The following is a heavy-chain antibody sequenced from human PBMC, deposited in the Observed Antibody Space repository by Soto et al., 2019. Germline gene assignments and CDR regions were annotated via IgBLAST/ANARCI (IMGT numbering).Heavy chain of an antibody. CDR1: GGSFSGYY. J-gene: IGHJ6*03. D-gene: IGHD3-10*01. CDR3: ARAGGFGAPLYSYYYYMDV. Sequence: QVQLQQWGAGLLKPSETLSLTCAVYGGSFSGYYWSWIRQPPGKGLEWIGEINHSGSTNYNPSLKSRATISGDTSKNHFALKRGSVPAADTAVYYWARAGGFGAPLYSYYYYMDVGGKGTTVTVSS. CDR2: INHSGST. V-gene: IGHV4-34*01.